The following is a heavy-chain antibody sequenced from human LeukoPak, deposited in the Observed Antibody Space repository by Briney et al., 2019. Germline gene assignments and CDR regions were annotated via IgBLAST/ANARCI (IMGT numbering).Heavy chain of an antibody. D-gene: IGHD2-2*01. Sequence: GESLKISCKGSGYSFTSYWIGWVRQMPGKGLEWMGIIYPGDSDTRYSPSFQGQVTISADKSISTAYLQWSSLKASDTAMYYWARAAWYQQWWKFDYWAREPWSPSPQ. V-gene: IGHV5-51*01. J-gene: IGHJ4*02. CDR1: GYSFTSYW. CDR3: ARAAWYQQWWKFDY. CDR2: IYPGDSDT.